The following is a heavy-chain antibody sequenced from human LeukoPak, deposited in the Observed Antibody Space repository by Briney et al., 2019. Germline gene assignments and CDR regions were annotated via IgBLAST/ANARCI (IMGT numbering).Heavy chain of an antibody. CDR3: ARDRGLYYYDSSGYYFDY. CDR1: GGYISTHH. CDR2: IFSSGST. D-gene: IGHD3-22*01. Sequence: PSETLSLTCSVSGGYISTHHWTWIRQPAGKGLEWIGRIFSSGSTTYNPSLKSRVTMSVDTSKNQFFLKLSTVTAADTAVYYCARDRGLYYYDSSGYYFDYWGQGALVTVSS. V-gene: IGHV4-4*07. J-gene: IGHJ4*02.